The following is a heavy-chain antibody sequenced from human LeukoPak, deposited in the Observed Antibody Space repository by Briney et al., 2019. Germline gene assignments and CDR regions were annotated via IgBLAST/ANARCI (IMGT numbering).Heavy chain of an antibody. J-gene: IGHJ3*02. CDR2: INHSGST. Sequence: NPSETLSLTCAVYGGSFSGYYWSWIRLPPGKGLEWIGEINHSGSTNYNPSLKSRVTISVDTSKNQFSLKLSSVTAADTAVYYCARSNTTVGAFDIWGQGTMVTVSS. CDR1: GGSFSGYY. V-gene: IGHV4-34*01. CDR3: ARSNTTVGAFDI. D-gene: IGHD4-23*01.